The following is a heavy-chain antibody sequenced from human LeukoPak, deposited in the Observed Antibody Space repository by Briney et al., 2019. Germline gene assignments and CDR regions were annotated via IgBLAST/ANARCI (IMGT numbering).Heavy chain of an antibody. V-gene: IGHV3-48*02. CDR3: ARVGYDILTGFHY. Sequence: PGGSLRLSCVAYGFTFSEYSINWVRQAPGKGLEWVSFISSRSSSIYYADSVKGRFTISRDNAKKSLYLQMNSLRDEDTAVYYCARVGYDILTGFHYWGQGTLVTVSS. CDR2: ISSRSSSI. J-gene: IGHJ4*02. CDR1: GFTFSEYS. D-gene: IGHD3-9*01.